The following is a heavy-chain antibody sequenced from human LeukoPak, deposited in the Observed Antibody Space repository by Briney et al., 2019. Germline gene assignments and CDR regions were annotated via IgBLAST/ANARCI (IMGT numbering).Heavy chain of an antibody. V-gene: IGHV1-18*01. J-gene: IGHJ4*02. CDR2: ISAYSGNT. Sequence: ASVKVSCKASGYTFTSYGISWVRQAPGQGLEWMAWISAYSGNTEYAENIQGRVTMTTDTSTSTAYMELRSLRSDDKAVYYCARDAVSTVTAGGIDYWGQGTLVAVSS. D-gene: IGHD2-21*02. CDR3: ARDAVSTVTAGGIDY. CDR1: GYTFTSYG.